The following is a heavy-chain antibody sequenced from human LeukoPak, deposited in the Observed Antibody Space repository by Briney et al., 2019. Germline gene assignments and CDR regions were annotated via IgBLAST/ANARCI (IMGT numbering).Heavy chain of an antibody. CDR3: ARLSWPGRGSRFDP. V-gene: IGHV4-59*01. CDR1: GGSISSYS. J-gene: IGHJ5*02. Sequence: SETLSLTCSVSGGSISSYSWSWIRQPPGKGLEWIGYISDSGSINDNPSLKSRVTISVDESKNQFSLKLSSVTAADTAVYYCARLSWPGRGSRFDPWGQGTLVTVSS. D-gene: IGHD2/OR15-2a*01. CDR2: ISDSGSI.